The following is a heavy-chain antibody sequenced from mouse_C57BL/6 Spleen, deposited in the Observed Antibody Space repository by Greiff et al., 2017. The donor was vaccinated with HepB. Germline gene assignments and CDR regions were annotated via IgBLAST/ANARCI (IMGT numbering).Heavy chain of an antibody. CDR2: IYPGDGDT. CDR3: AMGNDYDRIMDY. CDR1: GYAFSSSW. Sequence: VKLMESGPELVKPGASVKISCKASGYAFSSSWMNWVKQRPGKGLEWIGRIYPGDGDTNYNGKFKGKATLTADKSSSTAYMQLSSLTSEDSAVYFCAMGNDYDRIMDYWGQGTSVTVSS. D-gene: IGHD2-4*01. V-gene: IGHV1-82*01. J-gene: IGHJ4*01.